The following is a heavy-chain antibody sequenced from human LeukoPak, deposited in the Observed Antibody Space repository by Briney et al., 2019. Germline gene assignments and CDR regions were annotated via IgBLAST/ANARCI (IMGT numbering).Heavy chain of an antibody. CDR3: ARDGGLPVAGRRGNWFDT. CDR1: GYTFTGYY. CDR2: INRNSGST. J-gene: IGHJ5*02. Sequence: GASVTVSCRASGYTFTGYYIHWVRLAPGQGLEWMGGINRNSGSTNYAQKVQGRVTMTRDTSISTAYMELSSLRSDDTAVYFCARDGGLPVAGRRGNWFDTGGQGTLVTVS. V-gene: IGHV1-2*02. D-gene: IGHD6-19*01.